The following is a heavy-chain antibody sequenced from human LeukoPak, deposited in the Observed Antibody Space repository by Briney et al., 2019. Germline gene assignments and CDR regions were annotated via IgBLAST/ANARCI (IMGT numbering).Heavy chain of an antibody. D-gene: IGHD3-10*01. J-gene: IGHJ4*02. CDR2: MNPNNGGT. V-gene: IGHV1-2*02. CDR3: TRGPRGYYFDC. Sequence: ASVKVSCKASGYTFTGYHMHWVRQPPGQGPEWMGWMNPNNGGTNYAQKFQGRVTMTRDTSISTAYMELSSLRSDDTAVYYCTRGPRGYYFDCWGQGTLVTVSS. CDR1: GYTFTGYH.